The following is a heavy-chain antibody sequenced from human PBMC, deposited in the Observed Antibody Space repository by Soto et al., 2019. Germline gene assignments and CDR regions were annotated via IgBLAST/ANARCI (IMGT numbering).Heavy chain of an antibody. CDR1: GYTFTSYG. CDR3: ARVQAYSGYEGPFDY. D-gene: IGHD5-12*01. CDR2: INPSGGST. V-gene: IGHV1-46*03. J-gene: IGHJ4*02. Sequence: ASVKVSCKASGYTFTSYGISWVRQAPGQGLEWMGLINPSGGSTNYAQKFQGRVTMTRDTSTSTVYMELSSLRSEDTAVYYCARVQAYSGYEGPFDYWGQGTLVTVSS.